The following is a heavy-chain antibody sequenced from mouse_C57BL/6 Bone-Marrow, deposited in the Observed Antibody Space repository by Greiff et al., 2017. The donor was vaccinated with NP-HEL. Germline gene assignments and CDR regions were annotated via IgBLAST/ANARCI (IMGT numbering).Heavy chain of an antibody. Sequence: EVQLVESGGGLVQPKGSLKLSCAASGFTFNTYAMHWVRQAPGKGLEWVARIRSKSSNYATYYADSVKDRFTISRDDSQSMLYLQMNNLKTEDTAMYYCVRDRAYYYGSSYVDYAMDYWGQGTSVTVSS. CDR2: IRSKSSNYAT. CDR1: GFTFNTYA. D-gene: IGHD1-1*01. V-gene: IGHV10-3*01. CDR3: VRDRAYYYGSSYVDYAMDY. J-gene: IGHJ4*01.